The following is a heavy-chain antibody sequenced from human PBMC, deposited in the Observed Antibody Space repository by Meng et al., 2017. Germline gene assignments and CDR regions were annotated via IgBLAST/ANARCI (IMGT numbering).Heavy chain of an antibody. J-gene: IGHJ4*02. CDR2: VYYRSKWYH. CDR3: ARGSYSFDS. CDR1: GDSVSSNSAA. V-gene: IGHV6-1*01. Sequence: QIQLQQSGPGLVKPSQTLSLICAIAGDSVSSNSAAWNWIRQSPSSGLEWLGRVYYRSKWYHDYAESVKRRISIDPDTSKNQFSLQLRSVTPEDSAVYYCARGSYSFDSWGQRTLVTVSS. D-gene: IGHD1-26*01.